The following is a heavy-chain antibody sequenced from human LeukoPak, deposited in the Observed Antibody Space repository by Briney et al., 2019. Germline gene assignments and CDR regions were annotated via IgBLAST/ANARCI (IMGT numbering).Heavy chain of an antibody. CDR3: ARAPRPVDTAMVFDY. CDR2: INPNSGGT. D-gene: IGHD5-18*01. CDR1: GYTFTGYY. V-gene: IGHV1-2*02. Sequence: ASVKVSCKASGYTFTGYYMHWVRQAPGQGLEWMGWINPNSGGTNYAQKFQGRVIMTRDTSISTAYMELSRLRSDDTAVYYCARAPRPVDTAMVFDYWGQGTLVTVSS. J-gene: IGHJ4*02.